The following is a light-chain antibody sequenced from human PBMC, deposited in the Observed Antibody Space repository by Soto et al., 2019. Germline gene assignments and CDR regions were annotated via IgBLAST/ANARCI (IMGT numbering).Light chain of an antibody. CDR2: GNR. CDR1: SSNLGEGYD. CDR3: QASDYSLPAAV. Sequence: QSVLTQPPSVSGAPGQRVTISCTGNSSNLGEGYDVHWYQQLPGAAPKLVIFGNRNRPSGVPERFSGSKSGTSASLAITGRQAEEEADYYCQASDYSLPAAVFGGGTKVTVL. V-gene: IGLV1-40*01. J-gene: IGLJ3*02.